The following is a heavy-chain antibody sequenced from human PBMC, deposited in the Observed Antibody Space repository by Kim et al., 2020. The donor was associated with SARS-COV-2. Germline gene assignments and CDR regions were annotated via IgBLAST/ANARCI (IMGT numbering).Heavy chain of an antibody. CDR3: ARGHGRDNWFDP. J-gene: IGHJ5*02. V-gene: IGHV4-34*01. Sequence: YNPHLQSRDTISVAPSKNPFSLKLSSVTAADTAVYYCARGHGRDNWFDPWGQGTLVTVSS.